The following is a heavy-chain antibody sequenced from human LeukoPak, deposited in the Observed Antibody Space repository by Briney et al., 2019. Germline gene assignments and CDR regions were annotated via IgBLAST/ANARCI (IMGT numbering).Heavy chain of an antibody. CDR3: VRHTTSGWYQVVY. CDR1: GGPISDYF. CDR2: ITYSGRT. V-gene: IGHV4-59*01. J-gene: IGHJ4*02. D-gene: IGHD6-19*01. Sequence: PSETLSLTCTVSGGPISDYFWSWIRQPPGKGLEWIGFITYSGRTDQNPSLKSRVTISVDASKNQFSLNLTSVTAADTAVYYCVRHTTSGWYQVVYRGQGTLVTVSS.